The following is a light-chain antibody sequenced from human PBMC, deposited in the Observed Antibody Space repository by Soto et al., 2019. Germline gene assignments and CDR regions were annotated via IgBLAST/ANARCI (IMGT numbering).Light chain of an antibody. CDR3: QQLYHYPIT. CDR2: AAF. V-gene: IGKV1-9*01. Sequence: IQLTQYPSSLSASVGDRVDITCRASQGINSDLAWYQQKPGKTPKLLISAAFSLEGGVPTRFSGSGSGADFTLTISSLQPEDSGPYYCQQLYHYPITFGPGTKVDV. CDR1: QGINSD. J-gene: IGKJ3*01.